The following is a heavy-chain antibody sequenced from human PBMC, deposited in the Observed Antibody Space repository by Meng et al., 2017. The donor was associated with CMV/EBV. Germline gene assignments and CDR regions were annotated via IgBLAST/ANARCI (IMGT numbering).Heavy chain of an antibody. V-gene: IGHV4-4*07. CDR2: IYTSGST. CDR1: GGSISSYY. J-gene: IGHJ5*02. Sequence: VQLQEYAPGLVHPSATLSLSCTVSGGSISSYYWSWSRQPAGKGLEWIGRIYTSGSTNYNPSLKSRVTMSVDTSKNQFSLKLSSVTAADTAVYYCARDLMNCSSTSCANWFDPWGQGTLVTVSS. CDR3: ARDLMNCSSTSCANWFDP. D-gene: IGHD2-2*01.